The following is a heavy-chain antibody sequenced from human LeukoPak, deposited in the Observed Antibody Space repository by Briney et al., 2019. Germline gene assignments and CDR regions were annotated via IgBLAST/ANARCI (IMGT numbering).Heavy chain of an antibody. D-gene: IGHD3-10*01. CDR3: ARVGDHYHWYFDL. CDR1: WLTVGTKY. J-gene: IGHJ2*01. Sequence: GGSLRLPCAPSWLTVGTKYMNWVRQPPRKGGEGVSILYIGGDTYYPHSVKGRFTISIDNSMHTLSLQMNSLRVQDTAVYYCARVGDHYHWYFDLWGRGTLVTVSS. CDR2: LYIGGDT. V-gene: IGHV3-53*01.